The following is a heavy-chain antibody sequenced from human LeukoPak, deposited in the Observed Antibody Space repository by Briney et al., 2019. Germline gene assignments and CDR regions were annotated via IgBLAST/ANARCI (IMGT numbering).Heavy chain of an antibody. CDR1: GFTFSSYW. V-gene: IGHV3-7*01. CDR2: MKYDGSEN. J-gene: IGHJ4*02. Sequence: GGSLRLSCAASGFTFSSYWMSWVRQAPGKGLEWVANMKYDGSENYYVDSVKGRFTISRDNAKNSLYLQMNSLRAEDTAAYYCARDIEAAGLFLDYWGQGTLVTVSS. D-gene: IGHD6-13*01. CDR3: ARDIEAAGLFLDY.